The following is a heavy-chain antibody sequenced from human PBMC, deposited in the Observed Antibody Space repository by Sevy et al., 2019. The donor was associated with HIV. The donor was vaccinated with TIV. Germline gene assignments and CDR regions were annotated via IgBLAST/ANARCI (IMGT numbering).Heavy chain of an antibody. J-gene: IGHJ4*02. CDR2: MKQDGSEK. CDR1: GFTFSTYW. Sequence: GGSLRLSCAASGFTFSTYWMSWVRQAPGKGLEWVATMKQDGSEKDYVDSVKGRFTISRDNAKNSLYLQMNSLRGEDTAVYYCGRAGVGVYSYSLDSWGQGTLVTVSS. V-gene: IGHV3-7*04. D-gene: IGHD5-18*01. CDR3: GRAGVGVYSYSLDS.